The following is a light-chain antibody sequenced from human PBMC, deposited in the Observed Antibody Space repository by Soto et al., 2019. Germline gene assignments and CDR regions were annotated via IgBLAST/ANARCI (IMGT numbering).Light chain of an antibody. V-gene: IGKV3-20*01. CDR3: QQFGTSPLVT. Sequence: EIVLRQSPGTLSLSQGERATLSCRASQSVSTKYLAWYQQKPGQAPRLLIHGVSIRATGIPDRFSGSGSGTDFILTISRLEPEDFAVYYCQQFGTSPLVTFGPGTKVDIK. CDR1: QSVSTKY. J-gene: IGKJ3*01. CDR2: GVS.